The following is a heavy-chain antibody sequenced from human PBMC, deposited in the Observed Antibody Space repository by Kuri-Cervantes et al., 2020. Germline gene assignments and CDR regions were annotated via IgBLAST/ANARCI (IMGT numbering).Heavy chain of an antibody. CDR3: ASENYDSSGYYFGLHY. Sequence: SETLSLTCIVSGGSISSYYWSWIRQPPGKGLEWIGYIYYSGSTNYNPSLKSRVTISVDKSKNQFSLKLSSVTAADTAVYYCASENYDSSGYYFGLHYWGQGTLVTVSS. CDR2: IYYSGST. CDR1: GGSISSYY. J-gene: IGHJ4*02. V-gene: IGHV4-59*12. D-gene: IGHD3-22*01.